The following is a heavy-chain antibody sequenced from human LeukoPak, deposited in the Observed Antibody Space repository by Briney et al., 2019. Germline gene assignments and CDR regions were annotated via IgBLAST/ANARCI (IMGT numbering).Heavy chain of an antibody. Sequence: PGRSLRLSCAASGFTFSSYGMHWVRQAPGKGLEWVAVISYDGSNKYYADSVKGRFTISGDNSKNTLYLQMSSLRAVDTAVYYCVKDNEAGGSPFDRWGQGTLVTVSS. CDR1: GFTFSSYG. CDR2: ISYDGSNK. D-gene: IGHD1-1*01. J-gene: IGHJ4*02. CDR3: VKDNEAGGSPFDR. V-gene: IGHV3-30*18.